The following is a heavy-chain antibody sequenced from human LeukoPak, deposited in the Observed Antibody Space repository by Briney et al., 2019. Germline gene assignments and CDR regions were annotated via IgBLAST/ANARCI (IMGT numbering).Heavy chain of an antibody. CDR3: ARRKRYYDSSGSPYFDY. Sequence: GGSLRLSCAASGFTFSSYAMSWVRQAPGKGLEWVANIKQDGSEKYYVDSVKGRFTISRDNAKNSLYLQMNSLRAEDTAVYYCARRKRYYDSSGSPYFDYWGQGTLVTVSS. D-gene: IGHD3-22*01. V-gene: IGHV3-7*01. J-gene: IGHJ4*02. CDR2: IKQDGSEK. CDR1: GFTFSSYA.